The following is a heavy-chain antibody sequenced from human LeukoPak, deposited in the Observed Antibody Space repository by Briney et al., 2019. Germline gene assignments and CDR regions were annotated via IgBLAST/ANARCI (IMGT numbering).Heavy chain of an antibody. J-gene: IGHJ4*02. Sequence: GGSLRLSCAASGFTVSSNYVSWVRQAPGKGLEWVSVIYSGGITYYADSVKGRFTISRDDSKNTLSLQMNSLRAEDTAVYYCVRDNPRCCGVVPANIDDYWGQGTLVTVSS. CDR2: IYSGGIT. D-gene: IGHD2-15*01. CDR3: VRDNPRCCGVVPANIDDY. CDR1: GFTVSSNY. V-gene: IGHV3-53*01.